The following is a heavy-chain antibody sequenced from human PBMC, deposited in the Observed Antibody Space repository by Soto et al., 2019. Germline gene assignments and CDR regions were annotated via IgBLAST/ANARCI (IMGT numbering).Heavy chain of an antibody. Sequence: GQSLKISCKGSGYSFTSYWIGWVRQLPGKGLEWMGIIYPGDSGTRYSPSFQGQVTISADKAISTAYLQWSSLRASDTAMYYCAWRIGARQQYIDFWGQGTLVTVSS. CDR3: AWRIGARQQYIDF. V-gene: IGHV5-51*01. D-gene: IGHD6-6*01. J-gene: IGHJ4*02. CDR2: IYPGDSGT. CDR1: GYSFTSYW.